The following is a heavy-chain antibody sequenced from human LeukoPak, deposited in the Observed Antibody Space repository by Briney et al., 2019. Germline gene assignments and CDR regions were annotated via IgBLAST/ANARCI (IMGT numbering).Heavy chain of an antibody. V-gene: IGHV1-69*05. Sequence: SSMKVSCKASGGTFSSYAISWVRQAPGQGLEWMGRIIPIFGTANNAQQFKGRGTITTDESTSTAYMELSSLRSEDTAVYYCARAPGGSYYFDYWGQGTLVTVSS. D-gene: IGHD1-26*01. CDR2: IIPIFGTA. J-gene: IGHJ4*02. CDR1: GGTFSSYA. CDR3: ARAPGGSYYFDY.